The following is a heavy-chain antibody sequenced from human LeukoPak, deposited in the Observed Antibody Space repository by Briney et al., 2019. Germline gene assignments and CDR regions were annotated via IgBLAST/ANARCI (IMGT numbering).Heavy chain of an antibody. V-gene: IGHV4-38-2*02. Sequence: SETLSLTCTVSGYSISSGYYWGWIRQPPGKGLEWIGSIYHSGSTYYNPSLKSRVTISVDTSKNQFSLKLSSVTAADTAVYYCARYLTMVRGKDDYYYYMDVWGKGTTVTISS. CDR2: IYHSGST. CDR1: GYSISSGYY. J-gene: IGHJ6*03. D-gene: IGHD3-10*01. CDR3: ARYLTMVRGKDDYYYYMDV.